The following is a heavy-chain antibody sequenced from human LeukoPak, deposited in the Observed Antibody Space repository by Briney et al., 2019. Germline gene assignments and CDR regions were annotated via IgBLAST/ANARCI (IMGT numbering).Heavy chain of an antibody. J-gene: IGHJ4*02. Sequence: GGSLRLSCAASGFTFSSYAMHWVRQAPGKGVEWVAVISYDGSNKKYADSVKGRFTISRDNSKNTLYLQMNSLRAEDTAVYYCALPRGYSSIKLDYWGQGTLVTVSS. CDR3: ALPRGYSSIKLDY. D-gene: IGHD5-18*01. CDR1: GFTFSSYA. CDR2: ISYDGSNK. V-gene: IGHV3-30*04.